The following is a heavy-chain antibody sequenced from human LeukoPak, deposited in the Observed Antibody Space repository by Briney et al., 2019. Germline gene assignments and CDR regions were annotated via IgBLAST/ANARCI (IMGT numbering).Heavy chain of an antibody. CDR1: GYTFTTYD. J-gene: IGHJ3*02. Sequence: EASVKVSCKASGYTFTTYDINWVRQAPGQGLEWMGYINTNSGNTGYSRKLQGRVAITRTTSITTAYMELRSLRYGDTAVYYCARRSGSGRHPFHIWGQGTLVTVSS. D-gene: IGHD3-10*01. V-gene: IGHV1-8*03. CDR3: ARRSGSGRHPFHI. CDR2: INTNSGNT.